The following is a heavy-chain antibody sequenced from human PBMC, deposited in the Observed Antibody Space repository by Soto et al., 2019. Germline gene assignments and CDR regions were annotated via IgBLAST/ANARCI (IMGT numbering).Heavy chain of an antibody. Sequence: SETLSLTCAVSGYSISSGLYWGWIRQPPGKGLEWIGTIYRGGITYYNPSLKSRVTISIDTSKNHFSLRLSSVTATDTAVYFCAIGSPDWFDPWGQGTLVTVSS. CDR2: IYRGGIT. CDR3: AIGSPDWFDP. D-gene: IGHD1-26*01. V-gene: IGHV4-38-2*01. J-gene: IGHJ5*02. CDR1: GYSISSGLY.